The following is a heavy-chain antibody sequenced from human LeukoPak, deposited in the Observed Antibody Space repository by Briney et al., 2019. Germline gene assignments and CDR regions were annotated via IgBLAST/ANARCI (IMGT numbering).Heavy chain of an antibody. Sequence: GASVKVSCKASGGTFSSYAISWVRQAPGQGLEWMGRIIPIFGIANYAQKFQGRVTITADKSTSTAYMELSSLRSEDTAVYYCARGGDPDYYYYYGMDVWGQGPTVTVSS. CDR2: IIPIFGIA. CDR1: GGTFSSYA. J-gene: IGHJ6*02. D-gene: IGHD3-10*01. CDR3: ARGGDPDYYYYYGMDV. V-gene: IGHV1-69*04.